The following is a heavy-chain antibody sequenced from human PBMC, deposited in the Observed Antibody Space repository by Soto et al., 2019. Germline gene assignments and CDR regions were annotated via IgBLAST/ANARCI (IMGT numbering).Heavy chain of an antibody. CDR3: AIERITMVRGVTF. CDR2: IYYSGST. CDR1: GGSISSSSYY. Sequence: PSEPLSLTCTVSGGSISSSSYYWGWIRQPPGKGLEWIGSIYYSGSTYYNPSLKSRVTISVDTSKNQFSLKLSSVTAADTAVYYCAIERITMVRGVTFWGQGTLVTVSS. V-gene: IGHV4-39*01. J-gene: IGHJ4*02. D-gene: IGHD3-10*01.